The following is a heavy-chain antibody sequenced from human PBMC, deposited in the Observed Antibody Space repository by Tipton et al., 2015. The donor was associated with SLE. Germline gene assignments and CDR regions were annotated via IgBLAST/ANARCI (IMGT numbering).Heavy chain of an antibody. CDR3: ARDPRGGDAIDI. Sequence: TLSLTCAVYGGSFSGYYWSWIRQPPGKGLEWIGEINHSGSTNYNPSLKSRVTISVDTSKNQFSLKLSSVTAADTAVYYCARDPRGGDAIDIWGQGTMVTVSS. J-gene: IGHJ3*02. V-gene: IGHV4-34*01. D-gene: IGHD3-10*01. CDR1: GGSFSGYY. CDR2: INHSGST.